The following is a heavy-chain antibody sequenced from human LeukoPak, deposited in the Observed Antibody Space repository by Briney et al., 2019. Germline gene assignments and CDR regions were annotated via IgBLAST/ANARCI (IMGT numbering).Heavy chain of an antibody. CDR1: GFTFSSSA. V-gene: IGHV3-23*01. CDR2: ISNNGGYT. Sequence: GGSLRLSCAASGFTFSSSAMSWVRQAPGKGLEWVSAISNNGGYTYYADSVQGRFTISRDNSKSTLCLQMNSLRAEDTAVYYCAKGDSSGYYYYYFDYWGQGTLVTVSS. CDR3: AKGDSSGYYYYYFDY. J-gene: IGHJ4*02. D-gene: IGHD3-22*01.